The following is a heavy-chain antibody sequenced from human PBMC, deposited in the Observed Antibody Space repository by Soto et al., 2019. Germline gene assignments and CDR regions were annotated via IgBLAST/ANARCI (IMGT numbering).Heavy chain of an antibody. CDR2: IIPFSGTT. D-gene: IGHD3-10*01. Sequence: QVQLVQSGAEVRKPGSSVKVSCGTSGNTFINYAISWVRQAPGQGLEWMGGIIPFSGTTSYTQNFQGGVTVTADIARTTVYMELSSLKPRDTAVYYCVRSPLIRGVVRGLDVWGQGTTITVSS. CDR3: VRSPLIRGVVRGLDV. V-gene: IGHV1-69*06. J-gene: IGHJ6*02. CDR1: GNTFINYA.